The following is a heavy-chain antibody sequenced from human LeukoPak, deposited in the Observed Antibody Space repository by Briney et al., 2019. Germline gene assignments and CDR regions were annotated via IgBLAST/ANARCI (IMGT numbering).Heavy chain of an antibody. J-gene: IGHJ4*02. D-gene: IGHD5-12*01. CDR3: ADVDIVATIDAGRLVDY. CDR1: GFTFSSYG. CDR2: ISNDGSNK. V-gene: IGHV3-30*03. Sequence: GGSLRLSCAASGFTFSSYGMQWFRQAPDKGLEWVAAISNDGSNKYYADSVKGRFTISRDNSKNTLYLQMNSLRAEDTAVYYCADVDIVATIDAGRLVDYWGQGTLVTVSS.